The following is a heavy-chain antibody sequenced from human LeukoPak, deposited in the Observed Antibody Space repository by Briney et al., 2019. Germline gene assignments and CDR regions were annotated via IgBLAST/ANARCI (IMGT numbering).Heavy chain of an antibody. CDR2: IWYDGSNK. CDR3: ARVLISGPQSSSPGMDV. CDR1: GFTFNSFG. J-gene: IGHJ6*04. D-gene: IGHD3-10*01. Sequence: GGSLRLSCAASGFTFNSFGMHWVRQAPGKGLEWVAVIWYDGSNKYHADSVKGRFTISRDNSKNTLYLQMNSLRAEDTAMYYCARVLISGPQSSSPGMDVWAKGPRVTFSS. V-gene: IGHV3-33*01.